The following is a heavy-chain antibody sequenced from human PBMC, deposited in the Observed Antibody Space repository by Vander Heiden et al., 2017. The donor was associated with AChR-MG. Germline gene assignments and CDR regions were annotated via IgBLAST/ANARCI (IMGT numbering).Heavy chain of an antibody. CDR2: ISYDGRNK. D-gene: IGHD6-13*01. V-gene: IGHV3-30*04. J-gene: IGHJ4*02. CDR3: AKDPGAAAGHPN. CDR1: GFTFSSYD. Sequence: QVQLVESGGGVVQPGRSLRLPCAAAGFTFSSYDLHWVRQAPGKGLEWVAVISYDGRNKYYADSVKGRFTISRDNSKNTLYLQMNSLRPEDTALYYCAKDPGAAAGHPNWGQGTLVTVSS.